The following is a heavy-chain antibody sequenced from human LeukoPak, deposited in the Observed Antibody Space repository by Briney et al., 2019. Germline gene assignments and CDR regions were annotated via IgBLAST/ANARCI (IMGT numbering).Heavy chain of an antibody. D-gene: IGHD1-26*01. V-gene: IGHV3-23*01. CDR3: AKVPLPWVGATKIDIKTRFDY. CDR2: ISGSGGST. CDR1: GFTFSSYA. J-gene: IGHJ4*02. Sequence: PGGSLRLSCAASGFTFSSYAMSWVRQAPGKGLEWVSAISGSGGSTYYADSVKGRFTISRDNSKNTLYLQMNSLRAEDTAVYYCAKVPLPWVGATKIDIKTRFDYWGQGTLVTVSS.